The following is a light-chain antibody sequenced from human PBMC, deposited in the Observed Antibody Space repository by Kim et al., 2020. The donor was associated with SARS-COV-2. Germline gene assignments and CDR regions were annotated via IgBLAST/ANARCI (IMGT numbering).Light chain of an antibody. CDR2: EAS. CDR1: QTISSR. J-gene: IGKJ2*01. CDR3: QQYNDYSAT. Sequence: SASVGDSVTMTCRVSQTISSRMAWYQQKPGKVPTLLIYEASTLESGVPSRFSGSRSGTEFTLTISSLQPDDFATYYCQQYNDYSATFGQGTKLEI. V-gene: IGKV1-5*03.